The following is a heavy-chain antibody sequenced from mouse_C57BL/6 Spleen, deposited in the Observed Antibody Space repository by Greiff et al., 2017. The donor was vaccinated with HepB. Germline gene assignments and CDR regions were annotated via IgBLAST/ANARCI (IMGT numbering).Heavy chain of an antibody. J-gene: IGHJ4*01. CDR3: TRSEGGYAMDY. V-gene: IGHV1-15*01. CDR2: IDPETGGT. CDR1: GYTFTDYE. Sequence: VQLQQSGAELVRPGASVTLSCKASGYTFTDYEMHWVKQTPVHGLEWIGAIDPETGGTAYNQKFKGKAILTADKSSSTAYMELRSLTSEDSAVYYCTRSEGGYAMDYWGQGTSVTVSS.